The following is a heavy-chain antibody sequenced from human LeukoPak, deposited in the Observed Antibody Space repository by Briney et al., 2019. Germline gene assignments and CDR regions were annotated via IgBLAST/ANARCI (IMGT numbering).Heavy chain of an antibody. Sequence: PSETLSLTCAVYGGSFSGYYWSWIRQPPGKGLEWIGEINHSGSTNYNPSLKSRVTISVDTSKNQSSLKLSSVTAADTAVYYCARERGDTAMFRFIDCWGQGTLVTVSS. V-gene: IGHV4-34*01. CDR1: GGSFSGYY. CDR3: ARERGDTAMFRFIDC. J-gene: IGHJ4*02. CDR2: INHSGST. D-gene: IGHD5-18*01.